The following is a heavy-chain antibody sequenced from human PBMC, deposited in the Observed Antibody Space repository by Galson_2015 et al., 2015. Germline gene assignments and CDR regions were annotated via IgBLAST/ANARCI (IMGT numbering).Heavy chain of an antibody. CDR3: ARDPWRGSYKVFYFDY. D-gene: IGHD1-26*01. Sequence: SLRLSCAASGFTFSSYTISWVRQAPGKGLEWVSYISSSSATTYYADSVKGRFTISRDNAKNSLYLQMNSLRDEDTAVYYCARDPWRGSYKVFYFDYWGQGTLVTVSS. V-gene: IGHV3-48*02. CDR1: GFTFSSYT. CDR2: ISSSSATT. J-gene: IGHJ4*02.